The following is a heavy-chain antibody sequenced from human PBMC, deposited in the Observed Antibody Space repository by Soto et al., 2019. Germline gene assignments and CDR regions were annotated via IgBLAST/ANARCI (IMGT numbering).Heavy chain of an antibody. J-gene: IGHJ6*03. Sequence: SETLSLTCAVYGGSISTYYWSWIRQPPGKGLEWIGEINHSGSTNYNPSLKSRVTISVDTSKNQFSLKLSSVTAADTAVYYCGRGMTTVTRYYYYYMDVWGKGTTVTVSS. V-gene: IGHV4-34*01. CDR3: GRGMTTVTRYYYYYMDV. CDR1: GGSISTYY. D-gene: IGHD4-17*01. CDR2: INHSGST.